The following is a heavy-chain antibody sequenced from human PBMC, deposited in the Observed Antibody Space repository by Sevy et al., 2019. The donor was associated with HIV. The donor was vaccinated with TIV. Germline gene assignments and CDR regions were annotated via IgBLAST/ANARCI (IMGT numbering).Heavy chain of an antibody. J-gene: IGHJ6*02. D-gene: IGHD3-3*01. CDR3: AREWAGYDFWSGYYTVGYYYYYGMDV. Sequence: ASVKVSCKASGYTFTSYYMHWVRQAPGQGLEWMGIINPSGGSTSYAQKFQGRVTMTRDTSTSTVYMELSSLGSEDTAVYYCAREWAGYDFWSGYYTVGYYYYYGMDVWGQGTTVTVSS. V-gene: IGHV1-46*03. CDR1: GYTFTSYY. CDR2: INPSGGST.